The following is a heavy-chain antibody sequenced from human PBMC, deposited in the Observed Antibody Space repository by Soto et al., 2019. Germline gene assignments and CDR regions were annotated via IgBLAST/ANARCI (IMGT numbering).Heavy chain of an antibody. CDR3: AKRASGSFFDY. CDR1: GFTFSNYA. D-gene: IGHD1-26*01. Sequence: EVQLLESGGGLVQPGGSLRLSCAASGFTFSNYAMNWVRQAPGKGLACISVISGSGGSTYYAYSLKGRFTISRDTSKNPLYLQTTSLIAEDTAVYYCAKRASGSFFDYCSQGTLVTVSS. V-gene: IGHV3-23*01. J-gene: IGHJ4*02. CDR2: ISGSGGST.